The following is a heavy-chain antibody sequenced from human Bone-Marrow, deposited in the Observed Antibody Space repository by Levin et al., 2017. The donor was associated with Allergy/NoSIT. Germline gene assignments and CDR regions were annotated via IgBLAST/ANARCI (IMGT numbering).Heavy chain of an antibody. V-gene: IGHV3-7*01. CDR1: GFTFSNYW. D-gene: IGHD2-15*01. CDR2: MNTDGRRK. CDR3: ARDVGCPAGSCYSAGGWFDP. Sequence: SCAASGFTFSNYWMSWVRQAPGKGLEWVANMNTDGRRKYYVGSLKGRFTISRDNFRNSLYLQMNALRAEDTAVYYCARDVGCPAGSCYSAGGWFDPWGQGTPVTVSS. J-gene: IGHJ5*02.